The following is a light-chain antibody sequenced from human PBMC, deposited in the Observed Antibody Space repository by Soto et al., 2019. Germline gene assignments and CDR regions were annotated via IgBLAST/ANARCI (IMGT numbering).Light chain of an antibody. CDR2: DAS. J-gene: IGKJ4*01. Sequence: DIVLTQSPATLSLSPGERATLSCGDSQSVRSHLVWYQQKPGQAPRLLIYDASNRATGIPARFSGSGSGTDFTLTISSLEPEDFAVYYCQHRANWPITFGGGTKVEIK. V-gene: IGKV3-11*01. CDR3: QHRANWPIT. CDR1: QSVRSH.